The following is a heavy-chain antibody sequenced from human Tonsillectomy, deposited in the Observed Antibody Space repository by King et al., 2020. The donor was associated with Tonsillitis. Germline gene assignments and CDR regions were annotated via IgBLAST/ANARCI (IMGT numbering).Heavy chain of an antibody. D-gene: IGHD3-22*01. V-gene: IGHV3-74*01. CDR1: GFTFRSYW. CDR2: INGDGTNT. J-gene: IGHJ4*02. CDR3: ATVGSSAYYVY. Sequence: DVQLVESGGGLVQPGRSVRLSCEASGFTFRSYWMHWVRQAPGKELVWVSHINGDGTNTNYADSVKGRFTISRDNAKNTLYLQMNSLRAEDTAVYFCATVGSSAYYVYWGQGTLVTVSS.